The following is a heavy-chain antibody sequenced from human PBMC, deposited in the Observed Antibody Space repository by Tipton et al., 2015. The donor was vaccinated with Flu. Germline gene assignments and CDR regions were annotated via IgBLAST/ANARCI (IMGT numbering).Heavy chain of an antibody. J-gene: IGHJ4*02. CDR1: GFTFSSYW. Sequence: SLRLSCAASGFTFSSYWMSWVRQAPGKGLEWVANIKQDGSEKYYVDSVKGRFTISRDNAKNSLYLQMNSLRAEDTAVYYCARVSQSSSWAFHFDYWGQGTLVTVSS. V-gene: IGHV3-7*01. D-gene: IGHD6-13*01. CDR3: ARVSQSSSWAFHFDY. CDR2: IKQDGSEK.